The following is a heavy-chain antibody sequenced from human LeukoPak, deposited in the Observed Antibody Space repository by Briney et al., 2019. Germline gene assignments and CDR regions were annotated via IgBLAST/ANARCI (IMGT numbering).Heavy chain of an antibody. V-gene: IGHV4-34*01. J-gene: IGHJ3*02. Sequence: SETLSLTCAVYGGSFSGYYWSWIRQPPGKGLGWIGEINHSGSTNYNPSLKSRVTISVDTSKNQFSLKLSSVTAADTAVYYCARGSGSFIWGQGTMVTVSS. CDR1: GGSFSGYY. D-gene: IGHD1-26*01. CDR3: ARGSGSFI. CDR2: INHSGST.